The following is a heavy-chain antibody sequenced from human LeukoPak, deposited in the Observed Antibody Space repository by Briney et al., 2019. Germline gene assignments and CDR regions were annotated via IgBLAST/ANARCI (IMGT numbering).Heavy chain of an antibody. Sequence: SQTLSLNCTVSGASINSSGCYWSWVRQHPGKGLECIGYIHYSGSTYYNPSLKSRVTISIDSSRNQFSLKLSSVTAADTAVYYCARGSPNYFDYWGQGTLVTVSS. V-gene: IGHV4-31*03. CDR2: IHYSGST. CDR1: GASINSSGCY. J-gene: IGHJ4*02. CDR3: ARGSPNYFDY.